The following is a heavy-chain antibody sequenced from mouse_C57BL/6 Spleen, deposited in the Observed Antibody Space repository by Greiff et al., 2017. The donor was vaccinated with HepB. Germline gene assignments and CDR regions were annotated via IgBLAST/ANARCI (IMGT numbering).Heavy chain of an antibody. CDR1: GFTFSSYA. CDR2: ISDGGSYT. J-gene: IGHJ4*01. Sequence: VQLKESGGGLVKPGGSLKLSCAASGFTFSSYAMSWVRQTPEKRLAWVATISDGGSYTYYPDTVKGRFTISRDNAKNNLYLQMSHLKSEDTAMYYCARDRGTTVVDYYAMDYWGQGTSVTVSS. V-gene: IGHV5-4*01. D-gene: IGHD1-1*01. CDR3: ARDRGTTVVDYYAMDY.